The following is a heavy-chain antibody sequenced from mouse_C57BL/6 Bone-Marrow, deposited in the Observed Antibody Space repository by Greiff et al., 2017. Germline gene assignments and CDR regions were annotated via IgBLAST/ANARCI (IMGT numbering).Heavy chain of an antibody. CDR1: GYTFTDYN. V-gene: IGHV1-18*01. D-gene: IGHD1-1*01. J-gene: IGHJ3*01. Sequence: VQLQQSGPELVKPGASVKIPCKASGYTFTDYNMDWVKQSHGKSLEWIGDINPNNGGTIYNQKFKGKATLTVDKSSSTAYMELRSLTSEDTAVYYCAGMGYYGSRFAYWGQGTLVTVSA. CDR3: AGMGYYGSRFAY. CDR2: INPNNGGT.